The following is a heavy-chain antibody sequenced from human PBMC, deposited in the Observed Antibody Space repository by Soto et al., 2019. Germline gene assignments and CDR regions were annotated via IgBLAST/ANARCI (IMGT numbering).Heavy chain of an antibody. J-gene: IGHJ4*02. CDR3: THMTPGGTYIDY. D-gene: IGHD4-17*01. CDR1: GFSLSTSGVG. CDR2: IYWDDDK. V-gene: IGHV2-5*02. Sequence: SGPTLVNPTQTLTLTCTFSGFSLSTSGVGVGRIRQPPGKALEWLALIYWDDDKRYSPSLKSRLTITRDTSKNQVVLTMTNMGPVDTATYYCTHMTPGGTYIDYWGQGTLVTVSS.